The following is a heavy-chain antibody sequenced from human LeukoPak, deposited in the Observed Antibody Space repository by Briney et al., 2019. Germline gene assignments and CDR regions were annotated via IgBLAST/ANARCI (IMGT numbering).Heavy chain of an antibody. CDR2: ISSSSSTI. CDR3: ARSSYSSSWSGGYYFDY. V-gene: IGHV3-48*01. Sequence: PGGSLRLSCAASGFTFSSYSMNWVRQAPGKGLEWVSYISSSSSTIYYADSVKGRFTISRDNAKNSLYLQMNSLRAEDTAVYYCARSSYSSSWSGGYYFDYWGRGTLVTVSS. J-gene: IGHJ4*02. CDR1: GFTFSSYS. D-gene: IGHD6-13*01.